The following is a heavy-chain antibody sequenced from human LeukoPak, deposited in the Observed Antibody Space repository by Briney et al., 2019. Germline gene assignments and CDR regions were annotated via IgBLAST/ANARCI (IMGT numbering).Heavy chain of an antibody. CDR1: GSSLSSYY. J-gene: IGHJ6*03. CDR3: ARGATIFGYMDV. CDR2: IYYSGST. Sequence: PSETLSLTCTVSGSSLSSYYWSWIRQPPGKGLEWIGYIYYSGSTNYNPSLKSRVTISVDTSKNQFSLKLSSVTAADTAVYYCARGATIFGYMDVWGKGTTVTVSS. V-gene: IGHV4-59*01. D-gene: IGHD3-3*01.